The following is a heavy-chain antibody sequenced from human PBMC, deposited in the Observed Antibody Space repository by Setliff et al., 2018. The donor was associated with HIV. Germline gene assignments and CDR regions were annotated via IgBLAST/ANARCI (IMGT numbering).Heavy chain of an antibody. J-gene: IGHJ4*02. V-gene: IGHV1-69*13. CDR1: GGTFSSYA. CDR2: IIPVFGTP. Sequence: GASVKVSXKASGGTFSSYAISWVRQAPGQGLDWMGGIIPVFGTPNYAQKFQGRVTITADETTSTAYMELSSLRSEYTAVYYCARGGVYYYDSSGWSMDYWGQGTLVTVSS. D-gene: IGHD3-22*01. CDR3: ARGGVYYYDSSGWSMDY.